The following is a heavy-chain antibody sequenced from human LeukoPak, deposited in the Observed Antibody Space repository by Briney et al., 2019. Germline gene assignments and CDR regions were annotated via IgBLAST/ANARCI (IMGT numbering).Heavy chain of an antibody. CDR1: GGSFSGYY. Sequence: PSETLSLTCAVYGGSFSGYYWSWIRQPPGKGLEWIGEINHSGSTNYNPSLKSRVTISVDTSKNQFSLKLSSVTAADTAVYYCARGLGGSTDYWGQGTLVTVSS. CDR3: ARGLGGSTDY. J-gene: IGHJ4*02. V-gene: IGHV4-34*01. CDR2: INHSGST. D-gene: IGHD2-2*01.